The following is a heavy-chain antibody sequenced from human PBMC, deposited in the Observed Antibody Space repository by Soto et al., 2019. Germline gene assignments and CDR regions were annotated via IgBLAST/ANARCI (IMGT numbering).Heavy chain of an antibody. Sequence: SETLSLTCAVYGGSFSGYYWNWIRQPPGKGLEWIGEINHSGSTDYNPSLKSRVTISVDTSKNQFSLKLSSVTAADTAVYYCAATYSSQYYYYMDVWGKGTTVTVSS. D-gene: IGHD6-13*01. CDR1: GGSFSGYY. J-gene: IGHJ6*03. CDR3: AATYSSQYYYYMDV. V-gene: IGHV4-34*01. CDR2: INHSGST.